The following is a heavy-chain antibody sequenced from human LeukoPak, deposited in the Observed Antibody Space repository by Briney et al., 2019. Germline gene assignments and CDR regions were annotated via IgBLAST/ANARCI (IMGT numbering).Heavy chain of an antibody. Sequence: ASVKVSCKASGYTFTSFAFSWVRQAPGQGLEWMGWISSYSDRINYAQKFQGRVTLTTDTSTNTAYMELRSLKSDDTAIYYCARGTGDSAYWGQGTLVTVSS. CDR1: GYTFTSFA. CDR2: ISSYSDRI. J-gene: IGHJ1*01. V-gene: IGHV1-18*01. CDR3: ARGTGDSAY.